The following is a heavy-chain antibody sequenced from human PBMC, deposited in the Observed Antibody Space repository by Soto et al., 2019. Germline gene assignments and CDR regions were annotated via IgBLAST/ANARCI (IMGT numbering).Heavy chain of an antibody. Sequence: QEQLQESGPGLVKPSETLSLTCTVSGDSISSSSYYWSWIRQPPGKGLEWIGYSYYTGNTDYNPSLKRWVTIPLDMSKNQFSLKLNSVTAADTAVYYCVRYCDGGDCSVGRFAAWGQGALVTVSS. CDR1: GDSISSSSYY. D-gene: IGHD2-21*02. CDR3: VRYCDGGDCSVGRFAA. CDR2: SYYTGNT. J-gene: IGHJ5*02. V-gene: IGHV4-61*01.